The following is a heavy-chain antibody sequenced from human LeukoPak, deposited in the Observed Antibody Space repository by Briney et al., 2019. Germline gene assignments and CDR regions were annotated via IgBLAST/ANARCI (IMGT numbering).Heavy chain of an antibody. CDR1: GFTFDDYA. CDR3: AKGTVFGVVGPFDY. CDR2: ISWSSGSI. D-gene: IGHD3-3*01. V-gene: IGHV3-9*03. Sequence: PGGSLRLSCAASGFTFDDYAMHWVRQAPGKGLEWVSDISWSSGSIGYADSVKGRFTISRDNAKNSLYLQMNSLRAEDMALYYCAKGTVFGVVGPFDYWGQGTLVTVSS. J-gene: IGHJ4*02.